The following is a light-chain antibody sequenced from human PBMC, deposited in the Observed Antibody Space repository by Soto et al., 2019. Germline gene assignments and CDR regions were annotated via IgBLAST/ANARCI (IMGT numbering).Light chain of an antibody. Sequence: EIVLTQSPGTLSLSPGERATLSCRASQSVSSSYLAWYQQKPGQAPRLLIYGASSRATGIPDRFSGSGSGTDFTLTISRLEPEDFAVYYCQQYERWPPLTFGGGTKVEIK. CDR1: QSVSSSY. CDR3: QQYERWPPLT. CDR2: GAS. V-gene: IGKV3-20*01. J-gene: IGKJ4*01.